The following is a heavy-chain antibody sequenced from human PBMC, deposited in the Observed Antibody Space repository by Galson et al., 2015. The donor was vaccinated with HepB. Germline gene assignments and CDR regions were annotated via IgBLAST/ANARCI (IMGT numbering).Heavy chain of an antibody. CDR1: GYTFTSYA. J-gene: IGHJ5*02. CDR2: INTNTGNP. V-gene: IGHV7-4-1*02. CDR3: ARDNRLRDYDFWSGYLGDDNWFDP. D-gene: IGHD3-3*01. Sequence: SVKVSCKASGYTFTSYAMNWVRQAPGQGLEWMGWINTNTGNPTYAQGFTGRFVFSLDTSVSTAYLQISSLKAEDTAVYYCARDNRLRDYDFWSGYLGDDNWFDPWGQGTLVTVSS.